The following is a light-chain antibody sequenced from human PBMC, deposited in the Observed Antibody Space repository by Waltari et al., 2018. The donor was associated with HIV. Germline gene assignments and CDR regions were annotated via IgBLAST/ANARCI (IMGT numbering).Light chain of an antibody. CDR1: SSDIGGYTY. V-gene: IGLV2-8*01. CDR2: EVS. CDR3: SAYGGSTNLL. Sequence: QSALTQPPSASGSPGQSVTISCTGSSSDIGGYTYVSWYQQHPGKAPKLMIYEVSKRPSGVPARFSGSKSANTASLTVSGLQAEDEADYYCSAYGGSTNLLFGGGTKLTVL. J-gene: IGLJ2*01.